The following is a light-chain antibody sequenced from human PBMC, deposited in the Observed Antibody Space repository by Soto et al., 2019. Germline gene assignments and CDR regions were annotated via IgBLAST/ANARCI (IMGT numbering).Light chain of an antibody. J-gene: IGKJ1*01. CDR3: QQYESSPT. CDR1: QNINNY. V-gene: IGKV1-33*01. CDR2: DAS. Sequence: DIEMAQSPSSLSASVGDRVTLTCQASQNINNYLNWYQQKPGRAPKLLIYDASNMEAGVPSRFSGSGSGTDFTFTISRLQPEDFAAYYCQQYESSPTFGQGTKVDIK.